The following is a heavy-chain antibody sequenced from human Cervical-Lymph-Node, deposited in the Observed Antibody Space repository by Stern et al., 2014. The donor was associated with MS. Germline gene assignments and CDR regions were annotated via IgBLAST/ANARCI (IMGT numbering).Heavy chain of an antibody. CDR3: ARQTTAWASDV. CDR1: GFKFSIYW. D-gene: IGHD1-14*01. CDR2: IYTGDSET. J-gene: IGHJ4*02. Sequence: VQLEESGAELIRPGESLKISCKGSGFKFSIYWIAWVRQMPGTVLEWIGIIYTGDSETRYSPSFQGQVTMSADNSTSTAYLQWSSLNASDTAMYFCARQTTAWASDVWGQGTLVTVSS. V-gene: IGHV5-51*01.